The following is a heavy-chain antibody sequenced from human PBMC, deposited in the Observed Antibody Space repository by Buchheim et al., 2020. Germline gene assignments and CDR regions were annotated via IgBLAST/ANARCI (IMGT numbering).Heavy chain of an antibody. CDR3: AKGRGDDYSSTFDH. V-gene: IGHV3-23*01. CDR2: ILGSGGRT. D-gene: IGHD5-12*01. J-gene: IGHJ4*02. CDR1: GFTISGYA. Sequence: QLLESGGGLEQPGGSLRLSCAASGFTISGYAMTWVRQAPRKGLEWVSTILGSGGRTWYEDSVKGRFTISRDNSKNTVYLQMNSLRGEDTATYFCAKGRGDDYSSTFDHWGQGTL.